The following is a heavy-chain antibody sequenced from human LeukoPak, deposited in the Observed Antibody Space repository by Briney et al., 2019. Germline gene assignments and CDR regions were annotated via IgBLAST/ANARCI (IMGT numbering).Heavy chain of an antibody. D-gene: IGHD6-13*01. Sequence: PGGSLRLSCAASGFTFSSYAMSWVRQAPGKGLEWVSAISGSGGSTYYADSVKGRFTISRDNSKNTLYLQMNSLRAEDTAVYYCAKDLIAAAGGFRTFDYWGQGTLVTVSS. CDR2: ISGSGGST. CDR1: GFTFSSYA. CDR3: AKDLIAAAGGFRTFDY. V-gene: IGHV3-23*01. J-gene: IGHJ4*02.